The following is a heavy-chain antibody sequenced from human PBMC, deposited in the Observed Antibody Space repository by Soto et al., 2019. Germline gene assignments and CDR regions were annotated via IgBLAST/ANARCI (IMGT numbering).Heavy chain of an antibody. CDR3: ARARWYDAFDV. J-gene: IGHJ3*01. D-gene: IGHD2-15*01. V-gene: IGHV4-38-2*01. Sequence: KTSETLSLTGAVSGFFISSGNYWVWIRKPPGKGLEWIGSIFHGGNTYYNPSLKSRVTISVDMSKNQFSLKLNSVPAADTAVYYCARARWYDAFDVWGQGTVVTVSS. CDR1: GFFISSGNY. CDR2: IFHGGNT.